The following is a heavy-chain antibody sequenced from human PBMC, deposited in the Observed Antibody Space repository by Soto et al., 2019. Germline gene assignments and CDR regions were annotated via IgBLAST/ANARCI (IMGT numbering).Heavy chain of an antibody. D-gene: IGHD2-8*01. CDR3: ARGVVVKVYEMGGPDY. CDR1: GYTFSRYY. Sequence: QVQLVQSGAEVKKPGASVKVSCRTSGYTFSRYYMHWVRQAPGQGLEWMGIINPSSGSPNYAQKFVGRPTVPMDKPTSAVDMELNGLTSEDTAMYYCARGVVVKVYEMGGPDYWVQGTLVTVSS. CDR2: INPSSGSP. J-gene: IGHJ4*02. V-gene: IGHV1-46*01.